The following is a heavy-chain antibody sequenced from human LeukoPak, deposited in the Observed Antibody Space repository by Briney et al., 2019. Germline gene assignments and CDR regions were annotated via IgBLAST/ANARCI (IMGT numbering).Heavy chain of an antibody. CDR1: GGSISSGDYY. CDR2: IYYSGST. Sequence: PSQTLSLTCTVSGGSISSGDYYWSWIRQPPGKGLEWIGYIYYSGSTNYNPSLKSRVTISVDTSKNQFSLKLSSVTAADTAVYYCARVHYYDRSWWFDPWGRGTLVTVSS. CDR3: ARVHYYDRSWWFDP. J-gene: IGHJ5*02. D-gene: IGHD3-22*01. V-gene: IGHV4-30-4*01.